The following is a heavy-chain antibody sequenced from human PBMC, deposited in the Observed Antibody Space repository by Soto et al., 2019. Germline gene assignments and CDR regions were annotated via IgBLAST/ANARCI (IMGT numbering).Heavy chain of an antibody. CDR1: GFTFSSYA. V-gene: IGHV3-30-3*01. J-gene: IGHJ2*01. CDR3: ARPLWRDDYNWGYFDL. D-gene: IGHD4-4*01. CDR2: ISYDGSNK. Sequence: QVQLVESGGGVVQPGRSLRLSCAASGFTFSSYAMHWVRQVPGKGLELVAVISYDGSNKYYADSVKGRFTISRDNSKNTLYLQMNSLGAEDTAVYYCARPLWRDDYNWGYFDLWGRGTLVTVSS.